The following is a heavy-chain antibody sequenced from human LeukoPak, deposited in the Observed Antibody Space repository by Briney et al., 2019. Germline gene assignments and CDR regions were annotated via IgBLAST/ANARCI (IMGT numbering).Heavy chain of an antibody. CDR2: INHSGST. D-gene: IGHD3-10*01. CDR3: ARGRGTMVRGGGYYFDY. Sequence: SETLSLTCAVYGGSFSGYYWSWIRQPPGKGLEWIGEINHSGSTNYNPSLKSRVTISVDTSKNQFSLKLSSVTAADTAVYYCARGRGTMVRGGGYYFDYWGQGTLVTVSS. J-gene: IGHJ4*02. CDR1: GGSFSGYY. V-gene: IGHV4-34*01.